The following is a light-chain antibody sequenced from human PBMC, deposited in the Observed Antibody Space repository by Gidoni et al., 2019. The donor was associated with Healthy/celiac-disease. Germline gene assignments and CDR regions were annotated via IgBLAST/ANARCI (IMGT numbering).Light chain of an antibody. CDR2: EVS. CDR3: SSYTSSSTLYVV. J-gene: IGLJ2*01. Sequence: QSALTQPASVSGSPAQSTTISCTGTSSDVGGYNYVSWYQQHPGKAPKLMIYEVSNRPSGVSNRFSGSKSGNTASLTISGLQAEDEADYYCSSYTSSSTLYVVFGGGTKLTVL. V-gene: IGLV2-14*01. CDR1: SSDVGGYNY.